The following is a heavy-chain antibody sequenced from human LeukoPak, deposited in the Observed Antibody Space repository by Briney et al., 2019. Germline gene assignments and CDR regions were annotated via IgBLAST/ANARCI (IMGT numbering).Heavy chain of an antibody. CDR3: ARDNSIGGRGWWFDP. D-gene: IGHD4-23*01. CDR1: GYTFTSNY. CDR2: INPSGTST. J-gene: IGHJ5*02. V-gene: IGHV1-46*01. Sequence: ASVKVSCKASGYTFTSNYMHWVRQAPGQGLEWMGLINPSGTSTIYAERFQGRIIMTRDMSTTTDYMELSNLRSEDTAVYYCARDNSIGGRGWWFDPWGQGTLVTVSS.